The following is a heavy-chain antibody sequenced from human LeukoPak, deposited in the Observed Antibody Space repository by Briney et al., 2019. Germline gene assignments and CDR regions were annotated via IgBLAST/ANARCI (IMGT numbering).Heavy chain of an antibody. D-gene: IGHD4-17*01. CDR2: INHSGST. CDR1: GGSFSGYY. J-gene: IGHJ4*02. V-gene: IGHV4-34*01. Sequence: SETLSLTCAVYGGSFSGYYWSWIRQPPGKGLEWIGEINHSGSTNYNPSLKSRVTISVDTSKNQFSLKLSSVTAADTAVYYCASGSHAVTTHFDYWGQGTLVTVSS. CDR3: ASGSHAVTTHFDY.